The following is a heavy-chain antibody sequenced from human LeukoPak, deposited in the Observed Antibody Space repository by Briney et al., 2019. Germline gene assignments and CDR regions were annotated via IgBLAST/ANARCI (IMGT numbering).Heavy chain of an antibody. J-gene: IGHJ4*02. V-gene: IGHV3-30*02. CDR2: IRYDGSNK. CDR3: AKVTYYGSGSYYLFDY. D-gene: IGHD3-10*01. CDR1: GFTFSSYG. Sequence: VGSLRLSCAASGFTFSSYGMHWVRQAPGKGLEWVAFIRYDGSNKYYADSVKGRFTISRDNSKNTLYLQMNSLRAEDTAVYYCAKVTYYGSGSYYLFDYWGQGTLVTVSS.